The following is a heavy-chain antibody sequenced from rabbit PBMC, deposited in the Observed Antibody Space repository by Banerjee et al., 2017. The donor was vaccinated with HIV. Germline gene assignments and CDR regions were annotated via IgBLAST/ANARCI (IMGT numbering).Heavy chain of an antibody. CDR2: IEPIFGRT. CDR3: ARDGAGGSYFAL. CDR1: GFDFSDYG. Sequence: EQLLESGGGLVKPEGSLKLSCKASGFDFSDYGVRWVRQAPGKGLEWIGYIEPIFGRTYYASWVNGRFSISRENAQNTVFLQTTSLTAADTATYFCARDGAGGSYFALWGQGTLVTVS. D-gene: IGHD8-1*01. J-gene: IGHJ4*01. V-gene: IGHV1S47*01.